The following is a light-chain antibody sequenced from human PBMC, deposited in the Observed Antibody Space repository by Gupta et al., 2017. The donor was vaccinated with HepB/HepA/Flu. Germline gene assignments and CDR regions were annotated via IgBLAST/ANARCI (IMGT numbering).Light chain of an antibody. CDR1: QNIKKF. CDR3: QESDKIPRE. V-gene: IGKV1-39*01. CDR2: GAS. J-gene: IGKJ1*01. Sequence: DIQMTQSPSSLSASVGDRVTITCRASQNIKKFLNWYQQKQGKAPQLLIFGASNLKSGVPSRFSGSGSGTDFTLTITSLQPEDFATYYCQESDKIPREFGQGTKVEVK.